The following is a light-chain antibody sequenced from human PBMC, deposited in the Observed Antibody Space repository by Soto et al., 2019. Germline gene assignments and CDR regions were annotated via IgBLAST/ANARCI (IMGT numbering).Light chain of an antibody. Sequence: DIQMTQSPSSLSASVGDRVTITCRASQSISSYLNWYQQKPGKAPKLLIYAASSLQSGVPSRFSGSGAGTDFTLTISSLQPEDFSTYYCQQRYSTLSRTFGQGTRLEIK. J-gene: IGKJ5*01. V-gene: IGKV1-39*01. CDR2: AAS. CDR1: QSISSY. CDR3: QQRYSTLSRT.